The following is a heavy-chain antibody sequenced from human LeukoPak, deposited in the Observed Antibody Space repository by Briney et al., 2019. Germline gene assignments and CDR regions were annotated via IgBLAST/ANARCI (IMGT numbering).Heavy chain of an antibody. CDR3: ARVLSGSSYDFWSGSNFDY. CDR1: GFTVSSNY. V-gene: IGHV3-53*01. CDR2: IYSGGST. Sequence: PGGSLRLSCAASGFTVSSNYMSWFRQAPGKGLEWVSVIYSGGSTYYADSVKGRFTISRDNSKNTLYLQMNSLRAEDTAVYYCARVLSGSSYDFWSGSNFDYWGQGTLVTVSS. J-gene: IGHJ4*02. D-gene: IGHD3-3*01.